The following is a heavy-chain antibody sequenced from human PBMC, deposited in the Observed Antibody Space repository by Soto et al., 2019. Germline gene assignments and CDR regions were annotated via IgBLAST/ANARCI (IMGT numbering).Heavy chain of an antibody. CDR3: ARSDYDSSGYYAYFDY. D-gene: IGHD3-22*01. CDR2: IYYSGST. V-gene: IGHV4-30-4*01. J-gene: IGHJ4*02. Sequence: PSETLSLTCTVSGGSISSGDYYWSWIRQPPGKGLEWIGYIYYSGSTYYNPSLKSRVTISVDTSKNQFSLKLSSVTAADTAVYYCARSDYDSSGYYAYFDYWGQGTLVTVSS. CDR1: GGSISSGDYY.